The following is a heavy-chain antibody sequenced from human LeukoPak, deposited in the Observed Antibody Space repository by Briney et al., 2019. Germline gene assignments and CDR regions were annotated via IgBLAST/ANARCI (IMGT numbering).Heavy chain of an antibody. V-gene: IGHV3-15*01. CDR3: TSEYYYYMDV. CDR1: GFTFSNAW. Sequence: GGSLRLSCAASGFTFSNAWMTWVRQAPGKGLEWVGRIKSKTYGGTTGYAAPVKGRVTISRDDSKNTLFLQMDSLRTEDTAVYYCTSEYYYYMDVWGKGTTVTVSS. J-gene: IGHJ6*03. CDR2: IKSKTYGGTT.